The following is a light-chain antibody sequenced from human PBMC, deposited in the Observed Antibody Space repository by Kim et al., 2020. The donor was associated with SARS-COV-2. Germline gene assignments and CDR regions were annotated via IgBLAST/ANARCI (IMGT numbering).Light chain of an antibody. CDR2: GAS. Sequence: EIVLTQSPGTLSLSPGERATLSCRASQSVSSSYLAWYQQKPGQAPRLLIYGASSRATGIPDRFSGSGSGTDFTLIISRLESEDFAVYYYQQYGSSPLTFGQGTKVDIK. J-gene: IGKJ1*01. V-gene: IGKV3-20*01. CDR1: QSVSSSY. CDR3: QQYGSSPLT.